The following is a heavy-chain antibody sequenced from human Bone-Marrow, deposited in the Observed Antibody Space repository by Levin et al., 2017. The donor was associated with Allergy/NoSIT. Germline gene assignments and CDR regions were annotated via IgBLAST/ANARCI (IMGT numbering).Heavy chain of an antibody. CDR3: VARSNGLDV. Sequence: QPGGSLRLSCAASDFSVGDNYMSWVRQAPGKGLDWVSLIYSGGRRDYAESVKGRFTISRDSSKNTIYLQMNSLRAEDSAVYYCVARSNGLDVWGQGTTVTVS. CDR1: DFSVGDNY. V-gene: IGHV3-66*01. CDR2: IYSGGRR. J-gene: IGHJ6*02. D-gene: IGHD6-6*01.